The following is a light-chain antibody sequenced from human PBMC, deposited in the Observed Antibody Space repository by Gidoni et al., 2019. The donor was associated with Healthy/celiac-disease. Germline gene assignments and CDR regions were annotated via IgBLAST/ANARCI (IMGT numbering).Light chain of an antibody. CDR2: AAS. CDR3: HQLNSYPPMCS. V-gene: IGKV1-9*01. CDR1: QGISSY. J-gene: IGKJ2*04. Sequence: DIQLTQSPSFLSASVGDRVTITCWASQGISSYLAWYQQKPGKAPKLLIYAASTLQSGVPSRFSGSGSGTEFTLTISSLQPEDFATYYCHQLNSYPPMCSFGQGTKLEIK.